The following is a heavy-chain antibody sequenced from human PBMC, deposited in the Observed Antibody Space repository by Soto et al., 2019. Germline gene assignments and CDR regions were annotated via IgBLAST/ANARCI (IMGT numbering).Heavy chain of an antibody. CDR2: IYYSGST. Sequence: SETLSLTCTVSGGSISSSDYYWGWIRQPPGKGLEWIGSIYYSGSTYYSPSLKSRVTISVDTSKNRFSLKLGSVTAADTAVYYCARRGGGSYLDFDYWGQGTLVTVSS. D-gene: IGHD1-26*01. CDR3: ARRGGGSYLDFDY. CDR1: GGSISSSDYY. V-gene: IGHV4-39*01. J-gene: IGHJ4*02.